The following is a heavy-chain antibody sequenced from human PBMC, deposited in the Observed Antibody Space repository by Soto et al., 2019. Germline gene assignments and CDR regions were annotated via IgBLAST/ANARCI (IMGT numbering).Heavy chain of an antibody. CDR2: ISSSSSYI. CDR3: ARSYCSGGSCYPFGAFDI. V-gene: IGHV3-21*01. J-gene: IGHJ3*02. CDR1: GFTFSSYS. D-gene: IGHD2-15*01. Sequence: GGSLRLSCAASGFTFSSYSMNWVRQAPGKGLEWVSSISSSSSYIYYADSVKGRFTISSDNAKNSLYLQMNSLRAEDTAVYYCARSYCSGGSCYPFGAFDIWGQGTMVTFSS.